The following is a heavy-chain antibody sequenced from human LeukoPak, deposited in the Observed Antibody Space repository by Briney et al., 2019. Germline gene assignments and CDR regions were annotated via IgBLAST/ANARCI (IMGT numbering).Heavy chain of an antibody. D-gene: IGHD3-10*01. Sequence: ASVKVSCKASGYTFIGYYMHWVRQAPGQGLEWMGWINPSSCITDYAQKFQGRVTMTRDRSISTAYMELSRLTSDDTALYYCAKDHTIQSFDSWGQGTLVTVSS. V-gene: IGHV1-2*02. CDR1: GYTFIGYY. CDR3: AKDHTIQSFDS. J-gene: IGHJ4*02. CDR2: INPSSCIT.